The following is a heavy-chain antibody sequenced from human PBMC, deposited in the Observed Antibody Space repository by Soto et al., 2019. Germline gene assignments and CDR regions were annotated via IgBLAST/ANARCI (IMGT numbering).Heavy chain of an antibody. CDR2: IRRTGGWL. Sequence: DVQLGESGGRLVQPGRSLRLSCAAPGFTFADSAMHWVRQAPGKGLEWVAGIRRTGGWLGYADSEKGRFTISRDNAKNSLYLQMNSLRVEDTALYYCAKDATGIATTSTLDQWGPGTLVTVSS. D-gene: IGHD1-1*01. CDR1: GFTFADSA. CDR3: AKDATGIATTSTLDQ. V-gene: IGHV3-9*01. J-gene: IGHJ4*02.